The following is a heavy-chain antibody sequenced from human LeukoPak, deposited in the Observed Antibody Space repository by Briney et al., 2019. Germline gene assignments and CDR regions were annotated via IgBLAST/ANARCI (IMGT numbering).Heavy chain of an antibody. CDR3: STGSGHAFDI. D-gene: IGHD3-10*01. Sequence: QPGGSLRLSCAASGFTFSSYWMHWVRQVPGKGLVWVSRINSDGSSTSYADSVKGRFTISRDNAKNTLYAQMNSLRAEDTAVYYCSTGSGHAFDIWGRGTMVTVSS. V-gene: IGHV3-74*01. CDR2: INSDGSST. CDR1: GFTFSSYW. J-gene: IGHJ3*02.